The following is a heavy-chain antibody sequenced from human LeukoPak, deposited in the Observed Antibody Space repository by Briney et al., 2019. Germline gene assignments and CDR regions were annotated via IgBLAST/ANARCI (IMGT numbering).Heavy chain of an antibody. V-gene: IGHV4-34*01. CDR3: ARGQPEGLDLAQYYSDY. J-gene: IGHJ4*02. CDR2: INHSGST. CDR1: GGSFSGYY. Sequence: SETLSLTCAVYGGSFSGYYWSWIRQPPGKGLEWIGEINHSGSTNYNPSLKSRVTISVDTSKNQFPLKLSSVTAADTAVYYCARGQPEGLDLAQYYSDYWGQGTLVTVSS. D-gene: IGHD2-2*03.